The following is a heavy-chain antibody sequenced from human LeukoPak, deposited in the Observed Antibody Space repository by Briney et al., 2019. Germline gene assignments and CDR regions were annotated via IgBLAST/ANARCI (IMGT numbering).Heavy chain of an antibody. Sequence: SETLSLTCTVSGGSISSYYWSWIRQPPGKGLEWIGSIYYSGSTYYNPSLKSRVTISVDTSKNQFSLKLSSVTAADTAVYYCARQPYSSSSLEIGYWGQGTLVTVSS. CDR3: ARQPYSSSSLEIGY. CDR1: GGSISSYY. CDR2: IYYSGST. J-gene: IGHJ4*02. V-gene: IGHV4-39*01. D-gene: IGHD6-6*01.